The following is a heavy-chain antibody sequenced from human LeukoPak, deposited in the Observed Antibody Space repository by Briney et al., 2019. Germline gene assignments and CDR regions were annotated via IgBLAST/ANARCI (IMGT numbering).Heavy chain of an antibody. CDR2: IIPIFGTA. D-gene: IGHD6-13*01. J-gene: IGHJ6*02. CDR3: ASTLDSSSWNYYYYGMDV. V-gene: IGHV1-69*13. CDR1: GGTFSSYA. Sequence: ASVKVSCTASGGTFSSYAISWVRQAPGQGLEWMGGIIPIFGTANYAQKFQGRVTITADESTSTAYMELSSLRSEDTAVYYCASTLDSSSWNYYYYGMDVWGQGTTVTVSS.